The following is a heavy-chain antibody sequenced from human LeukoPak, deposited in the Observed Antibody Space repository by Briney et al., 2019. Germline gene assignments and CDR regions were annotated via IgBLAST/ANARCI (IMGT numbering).Heavy chain of an antibody. CDR3: ARESPQAGLFDY. V-gene: IGHV3-11*04. CDR2: ITGSGRTI. Sequence: PGGSLRLSCAASGFNFSDYYMSWIRQAPGKRLEWVLYITGSGRTIYYADSVKGRFTISRDNAKNSLYLQMNSLRAEHTAVYYCARESPQAGLFDYWGQGTLVSVSS. CDR1: GFNFSDYY. J-gene: IGHJ4*02.